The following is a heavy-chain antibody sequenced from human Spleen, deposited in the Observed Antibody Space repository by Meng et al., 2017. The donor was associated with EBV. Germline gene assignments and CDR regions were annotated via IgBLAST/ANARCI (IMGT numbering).Heavy chain of an antibody. CDR1: GYTFTGYY. V-gene: IGHV1-2*06. CDR2: INPNSGGT. D-gene: IGHD3-22*01. J-gene: IGHJ5*02. Sequence: QVQLVQSGAEVKKPGASVKVSCKASGYTFTGYYMHWVRQAPGQGLEWMGRINPNSGGTNYAQKFQGRVTMTRDTSISTAYMELSRLRSDDTAVYYCARDSNYYDRGNWFDPWGQGTLVNVSS. CDR3: ARDSNYYDRGNWFDP.